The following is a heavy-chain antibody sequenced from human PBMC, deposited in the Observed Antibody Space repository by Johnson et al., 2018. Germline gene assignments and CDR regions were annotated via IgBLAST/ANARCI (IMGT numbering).Heavy chain of an antibody. V-gene: IGHV1-46*01. CDR3: ASFRTPDRAFDI. Sequence: QVQLVQSGAEVKKPGASVKVSCKASGYTFTSYYMHWVRQAPGQGLEWMGIINPSGGSTSYAQKFQGRVTMTRDTSTSTVYMELSSLRSEDTAVYYCASFRTPDRAFDIWGQGTMVTVSS. CDR2: INPSGGST. CDR1: GYTFTSYY. D-gene: IGHD2-2*01. J-gene: IGHJ3*02.